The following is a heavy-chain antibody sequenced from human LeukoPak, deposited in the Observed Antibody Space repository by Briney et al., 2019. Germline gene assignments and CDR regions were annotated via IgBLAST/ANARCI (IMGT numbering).Heavy chain of an antibody. D-gene: IGHD3-10*01. CDR2: IRGSGGST. CDR1: GFTFSSYA. CDR3: AKEYGSGSYYYDY. V-gene: IGHV3-23*01. Sequence: AGGSLRLSCAASGFTFSSYAMSWVRQAPGKGLEWVSAIRGSGGSTHYADSVKGRFTISRDTSKNTVYLQMNSLRAEDTAVYYCAKEYGSGSYYYDYWGQGTLVTVSS. J-gene: IGHJ4*02.